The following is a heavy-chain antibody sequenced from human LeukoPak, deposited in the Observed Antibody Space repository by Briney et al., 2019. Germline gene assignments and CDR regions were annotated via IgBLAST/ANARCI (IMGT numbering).Heavy chain of an antibody. Sequence: GRSLRLSCAASGFTVSSNYMSWVRQAPGKGLEWVSVIYSGGSTYYADSVKGRFTISRDNSKNTLYLQMNSLRAEDTAVYYCARDPQDIVVVPAAISEVSWGQGTLVTVSS. D-gene: IGHD2-2*01. CDR3: ARDPQDIVVVPAAISEVS. V-gene: IGHV3-66*01. CDR1: GFTVSSNY. CDR2: IYSGGST. J-gene: IGHJ5*02.